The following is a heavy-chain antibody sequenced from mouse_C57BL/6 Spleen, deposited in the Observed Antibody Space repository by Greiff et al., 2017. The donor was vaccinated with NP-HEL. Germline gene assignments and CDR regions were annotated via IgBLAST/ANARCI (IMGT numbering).Heavy chain of an antibody. D-gene: IGHD3-2*02. CDR2: IDPSASYT. CDR1: GYTFTSYW. CDR3: ARGTAQATSWFAY. V-gene: IGHV1-59*01. Sequence: QVQLQQPGAELVRPGTSVKLSCKASGYTFTSYWMHWVKQRPGQGLEWIGVIDPSASYTNYNQKFKGKATLTVDTSSSTAYMQLSSLTSEDSAVYYCARGTAQATSWFAYWGQGTLVSVSA. J-gene: IGHJ3*01.